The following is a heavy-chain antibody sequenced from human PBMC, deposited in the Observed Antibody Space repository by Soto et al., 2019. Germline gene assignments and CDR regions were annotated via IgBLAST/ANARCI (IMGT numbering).Heavy chain of an antibody. V-gene: IGHV4-59*01. Sequence: LSLPCTVSGDSMTNNYWGWIRQPPGKGLEWIGYVYYSGATNYNPSLKSRVSMSPDPSRNQFSLKLTSVTAADTAVYYCARAMGDWGTYYYYYGMDVWGQGTMVTVSS. CDR1: GDSMTNNY. J-gene: IGHJ6*02. CDR2: VYYSGAT. D-gene: IGHD3-16*01. CDR3: ARAMGDWGTYYYYYGMDV.